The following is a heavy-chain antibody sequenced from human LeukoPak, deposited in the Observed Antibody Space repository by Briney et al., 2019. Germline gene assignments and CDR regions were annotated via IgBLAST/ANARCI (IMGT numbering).Heavy chain of an antibody. D-gene: IGHD3-9*01. CDR3: ASENYDILTGYYDRPGGYYYYYGMDV. J-gene: IGHJ6*04. CDR2: INAGNGNT. Sequence: GASVKVSCKASGYTFTSYAMHWVRQAPGQRLEWMGWINAGNGNTKYSQKFQGRVTITRDTSASTAYMELSSLRSEDTAAYYCASENYDILTGYYDRPGGYYYYYGMDVWGKGTTVTVSS. V-gene: IGHV1-3*01. CDR1: GYTFTSYA.